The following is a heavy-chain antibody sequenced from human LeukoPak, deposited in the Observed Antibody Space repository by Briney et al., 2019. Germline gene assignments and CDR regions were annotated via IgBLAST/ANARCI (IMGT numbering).Heavy chain of an antibody. V-gene: IGHV4-38-2*02. CDR3: ATDPVYDSSGYSHLPPRY. CDR1: GYSISSGYY. D-gene: IGHD3-22*01. J-gene: IGHJ4*02. Sequence: SETLSLTCTVSGYSISSGYYWGWIRQPPGKGLEWIGSIYHSGSTYYNPSLKSRVTISVDTSKNQFSLKLSSVTAADTAVYYCATDPVYDSSGYSHLPPRYWGQGTLVTVSS. CDR2: IYHSGST.